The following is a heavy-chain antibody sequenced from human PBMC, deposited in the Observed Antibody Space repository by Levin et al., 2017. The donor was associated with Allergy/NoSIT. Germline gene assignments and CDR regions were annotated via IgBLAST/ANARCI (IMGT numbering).Heavy chain of an antibody. CDR2: TGTAGDT. V-gene: IGHV3-13*01. CDR1: GFTFSSYD. CDR3: ARALRSAYSSGEFYYYYGMDV. D-gene: IGHD3-10*01. J-gene: IGHJ6*02. Sequence: GESLKISCAASGFTFSSYDMHWVRQVTGKGLEWVSGTGTAGDTYYPGSVKGRFTVSRENAKNSLYLQMNSLRAGDTAVYYCARALRSAYSSGEFYYYYGMDVWGQGTTVTVSS.